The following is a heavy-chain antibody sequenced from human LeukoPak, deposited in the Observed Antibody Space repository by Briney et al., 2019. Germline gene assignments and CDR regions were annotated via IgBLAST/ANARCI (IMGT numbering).Heavy chain of an antibody. CDR2: IYYSGST. CDR3: ARDHSRGGPYYYGMDV. Sequence: QPSETLSLTCTVSGGSISSYYWSWIRQPPGKGLEWIGYIYYSGSTNYNPPLKSRVTISVDTSKNQFSLKLSSVTAADTAVYYRARDHSRGGPYYYGMDVWGQGTTVTVSS. D-gene: IGHD3-16*01. J-gene: IGHJ6*02. CDR1: GGSISSYY. V-gene: IGHV4-59*01.